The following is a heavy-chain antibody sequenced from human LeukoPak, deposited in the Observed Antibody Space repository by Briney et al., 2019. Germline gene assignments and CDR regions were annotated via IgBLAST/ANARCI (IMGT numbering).Heavy chain of an antibody. V-gene: IGHV1-69*13. CDR2: IIPIFGTA. D-gene: IGHD2-2*01. J-gene: IGHJ4*02. CDR1: GGTFSSYA. Sequence: SVKVSCKASGGTFSSYAISWVRQAPGQGLEWMGGIIPIFGTANYAQKFQGRVTITADESTSTAYMELSSLRSEDTAVYYCARARAPIVVVPAALNYWGQGTLVTVSS. CDR3: ARARAPIVVVPAALNY.